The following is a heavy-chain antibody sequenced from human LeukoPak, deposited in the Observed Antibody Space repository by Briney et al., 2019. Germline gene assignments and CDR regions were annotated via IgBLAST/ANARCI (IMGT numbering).Heavy chain of an antibody. Sequence: SVNVSCKLSGANFSSFSLGWVRHAPGQGLEWMGWIIPNLGPANHAQNFQGRVTITAEKSTSTGFMELSSLRSEDKAVYYCARAVDDILAGYYWGDWFAPWGQKTLVSVPS. V-gene: IGHV1-69*08. CDR3: ARAVDDILAGYYWGDWFAP. CDR2: IIPNLGPA. J-gene: IGHJ5*02. D-gene: IGHD3-9*01. CDR1: GANFSSFS.